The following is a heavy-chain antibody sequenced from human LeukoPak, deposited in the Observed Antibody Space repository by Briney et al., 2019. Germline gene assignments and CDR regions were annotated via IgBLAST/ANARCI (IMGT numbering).Heavy chain of an antibody. CDR1: GGSFSGYY. CDR2: INHSGST. CDR3: AMTVSGREY. D-gene: IGHD1-20*01. V-gene: IGHV4-34*01. Sequence: PSETLSLTCAVYGGSFSGYYWSWIRQPPGKGLEWIGEINHSGSTNYNPSLKSRVTISVDTSKNQFSLKLSSVTAADTAVYYCAMTVSGREYWGQGTLVTVSS. J-gene: IGHJ4*02.